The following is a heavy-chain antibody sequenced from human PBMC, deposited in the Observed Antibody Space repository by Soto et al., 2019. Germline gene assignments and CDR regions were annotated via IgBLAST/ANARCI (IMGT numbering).Heavy chain of an antibody. J-gene: IGHJ3*02. CDR3: AKIPHSSSWYLDAFDI. D-gene: IGHD6-13*01. Sequence: EVQLLESGGGLVQPGGSLRLSCAASGFTFSSYAMSWVRQAPGKGLGWVSGISGSGGSTYYADSVKGRFTISRDNSKNTLYLQMNSLRAEDTAVYYCAKIPHSSSWYLDAFDIWGQGTMVTVSS. CDR2: ISGSGGST. CDR1: GFTFSSYA. V-gene: IGHV3-23*01.